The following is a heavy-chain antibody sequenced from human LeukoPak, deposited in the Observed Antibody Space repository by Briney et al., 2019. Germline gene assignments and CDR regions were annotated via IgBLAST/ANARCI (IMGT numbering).Heavy chain of an antibody. CDR1: GGSFSGYY. D-gene: IGHD2-2*01. J-gene: IGHJ4*02. CDR2: INHSGST. Sequence: PSETLSLTCAVYGGSFSGYYWSWIRQPPGKGLEWIGEINHSGSTNYNPSLKSRVTISVDTSKNQFSPKLSSVTAADTAVYYCARGPGYCSSTSCYEGVFDYWGQGTLVTVSS. V-gene: IGHV4-34*01. CDR3: ARGPGYCSSTSCYEGVFDY.